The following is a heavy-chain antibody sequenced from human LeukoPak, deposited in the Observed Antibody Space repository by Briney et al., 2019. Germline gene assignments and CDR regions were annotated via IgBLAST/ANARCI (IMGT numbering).Heavy chain of an antibody. V-gene: IGHV4-59*08. J-gene: IGHJ3*02. CDR2: IYYSGST. Sequence: SETLSLTCTVSGGSISSYYWSWIRQPPGKGLEWIGYIYYSGSTNYNPSLKSRVTISVDTSKNQFSLKLSSVTAADTAVYYCARPEGYVDAFDIWGQGTMVTVSS. CDR3: ARPEGYVDAFDI. CDR1: GGSISSYY. D-gene: IGHD5-12*01.